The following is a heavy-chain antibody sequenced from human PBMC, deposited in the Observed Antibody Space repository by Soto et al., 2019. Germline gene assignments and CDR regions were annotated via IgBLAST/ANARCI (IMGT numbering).Heavy chain of an antibody. V-gene: IGHV4-34*01. CDR1: GGSFSGYY. CDR2: INHSGST. CDR3: ARGRFALRYVDWPSPERGFDY. Sequence: SETLSLTCAVYGGSFSGYYWSWIRQPPGKGLEWIGEINHSGSTNYNPSLKSRVTISVDTSKNQFSLKRSSVTAADTAVYYCARGRFALRYVDWPSPERGFDYWGQGTLVTVSS. J-gene: IGHJ4*02. D-gene: IGHD3-9*01.